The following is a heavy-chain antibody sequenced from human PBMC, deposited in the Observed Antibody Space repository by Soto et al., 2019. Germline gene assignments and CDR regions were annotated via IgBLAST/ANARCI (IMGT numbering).Heavy chain of an antibody. J-gene: IGHJ4*02. CDR3: AKDADDYGDPPYYFDY. CDR2: ISYDGSNK. D-gene: IGHD4-17*01. Sequence: QVQLVESGGGVVQPGRSLRLSCAASGFTFSSYGMHWVRQAPGKGLEWVAVISYDGSNKYYADSVKGRFTISRDNSKNTLYLQMNSLRAEDTAVYYCAKDADDYGDPPYYFDYWGQGTLVTVSS. V-gene: IGHV3-30*18. CDR1: GFTFSSYG.